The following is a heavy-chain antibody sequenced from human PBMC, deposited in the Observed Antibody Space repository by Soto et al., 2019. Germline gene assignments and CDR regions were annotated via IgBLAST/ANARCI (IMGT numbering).Heavy chain of an antibody. CDR1: GGSISGYY. V-gene: IGHV4-59*01. CDR3: ARANYFDI. J-gene: IGHJ3*02. Sequence: SETLSLTCTVSGGSISGYYWSWIRQPPGKGLEWVGNIYYSGSTNYNPSLKSRVTISVDTSKNQFSLKVSSVTAADTAVYYCARANYFDIWGQGTMVTVSS. D-gene: IGHD2-8*01. CDR2: IYYSGST.